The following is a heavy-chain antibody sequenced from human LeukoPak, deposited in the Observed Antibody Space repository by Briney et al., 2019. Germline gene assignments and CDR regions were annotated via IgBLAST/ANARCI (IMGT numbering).Heavy chain of an antibody. D-gene: IGHD3-22*01. V-gene: IGHV3-33*01. CDR3: ARDQGPYYYDSSGYLLEYFQH. CDR1: GFTFSSYG. Sequence: PGGSLRLSCAASGFTFSSYGMHWVRQAPGKGLEWVAVIWYDGSNKYYADSVKGRFTISRDNSKNTLYLQMNSLRAEDTAVYYCARDQGPYYYDSSGYLLEYFQHWGQGTLVTVSS. CDR2: IWYDGSNK. J-gene: IGHJ1*01.